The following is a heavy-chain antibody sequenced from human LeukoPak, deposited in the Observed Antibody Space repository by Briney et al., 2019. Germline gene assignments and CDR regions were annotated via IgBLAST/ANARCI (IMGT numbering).Heavy chain of an antibody. J-gene: IGHJ4*02. V-gene: IGHV4-30-2*01. CDR1: GGSISSGGYS. CDR3: ARGEQTYGDYGLWDY. CDR2: IYHSGST. Sequence: PSQTLSLTCAVSGGSISSGGYSWSWIRQPPGKGLEWIGYIYHSGSTYYNPSLKSRVTISVDRSKNQFSLKLSSVTAADTAVYYCARGEQTYGDYGLWDYWGQGTLVTVSS. D-gene: IGHD4-17*01.